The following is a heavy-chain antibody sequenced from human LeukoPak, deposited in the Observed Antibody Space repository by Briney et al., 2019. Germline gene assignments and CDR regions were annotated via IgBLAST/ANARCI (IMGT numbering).Heavy chain of an antibody. Sequence: GGSLRLSCAASGFTFSDYYMNWVRQAPGKGLEWVSYISSSGSTIYYADSVKGRFTISRDNAKNSLYLQMNSLRAEDTAVYYCARDRGGGPRDAFDIWGQGTMVTVSS. J-gene: IGHJ3*02. V-gene: IGHV3-11*04. CDR3: ARDRGGGPRDAFDI. D-gene: IGHD3-10*01. CDR2: ISSSGSTI. CDR1: GFTFSDYY.